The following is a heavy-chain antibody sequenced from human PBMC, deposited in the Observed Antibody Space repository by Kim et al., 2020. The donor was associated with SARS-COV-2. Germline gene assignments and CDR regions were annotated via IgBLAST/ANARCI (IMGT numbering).Heavy chain of an antibody. Sequence: ASVKVSCKASGYTFTSYYMHWVRQAPGQGLEWMGIINPSGGSTSYAQKFQGRVTMTRDTSTSTVYMELSSLRSEDTAVYYCAREGLLWFGELSHGMDVCGQGTTVTVSS. CDR3: AREGLLWFGELSHGMDV. CDR1: GYTFTSYY. V-gene: IGHV1-46*01. J-gene: IGHJ6*02. D-gene: IGHD3-10*01. CDR2: INPSGGST.